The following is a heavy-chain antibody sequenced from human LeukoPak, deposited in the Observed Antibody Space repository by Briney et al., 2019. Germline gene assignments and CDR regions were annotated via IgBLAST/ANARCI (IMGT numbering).Heavy chain of an antibody. D-gene: IGHD1-1*01. V-gene: IGHV3-30*02. J-gene: IGHJ4*02. CDR2: TRFDGSKK. Sequence: GGSLRLSCAASVFTFSNYGMHWVGQAPGEGVEWVAFTRFDGSKKYYADSVKGRCTISRDNSKKTLYLQMNSLRADDTAVYYCAKDMGRNWNDVNFDCWGQGTLVTVSS. CDR3: AKDMGRNWNDVNFDC. CDR1: VFTFSNYG.